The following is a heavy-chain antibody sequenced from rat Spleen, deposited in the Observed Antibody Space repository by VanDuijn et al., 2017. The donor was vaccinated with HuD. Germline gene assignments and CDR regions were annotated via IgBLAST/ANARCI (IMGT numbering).Heavy chain of an antibody. Sequence: QVQLKESGPGLVQPSETLSLTCTVSGFSLTSYSVSWVRQPSGKGPEWMGRMGYDGDTAYNSALKSRLSISRDTSKSQVFLKMSSLQAEDTATYYCVRVPYYFSGDPNFMDAWGQGVSVTVSS. CDR2: MGYDGDT. D-gene: IGHD1-1*01. J-gene: IGHJ4*01. V-gene: IGHV2-34*01. CDR3: VRVPYYFSGDPNFMDA. CDR1: GFSLTSYS.